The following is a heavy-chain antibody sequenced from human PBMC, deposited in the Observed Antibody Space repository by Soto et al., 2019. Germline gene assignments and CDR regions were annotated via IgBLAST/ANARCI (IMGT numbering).Heavy chain of an antibody. CDR1: GGSISSYY. V-gene: IGHV4-59*08. D-gene: IGHD6-19*01. J-gene: IGHJ5*02. Sequence: QVQLQESGPGLVKPSETLSLTCTVSGGSISSYYWSWIRQPPGKGLEWIGYICYSGSTSYNPSLRSRVTISVDTSKNQFSLKLSSVTAADTAVYYCARQAAHSSGWFWFDPWGQGTLVTVSS. CDR3: ARQAAHSSGWFWFDP. CDR2: ICYSGST.